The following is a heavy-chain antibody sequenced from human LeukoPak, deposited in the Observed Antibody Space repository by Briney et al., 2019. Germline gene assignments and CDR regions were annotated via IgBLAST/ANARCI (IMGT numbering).Heavy chain of an antibody. CDR3: ARYCTGGSCYSSDFDY. D-gene: IGHD2-15*01. J-gene: IGHJ4*02. Sequence: GGSLRLSRAASGFTFSNYRMHWVRQAPGKGLVWVSRINSDGSSTNYADSVKGRFTISRDNAKNTLYLQMNSLRVEDTALYYCARYCTGGSCYSSDFDYWGQGTLVTVSS. CDR2: INSDGSST. CDR1: GFTFSNYR. V-gene: IGHV3-74*01.